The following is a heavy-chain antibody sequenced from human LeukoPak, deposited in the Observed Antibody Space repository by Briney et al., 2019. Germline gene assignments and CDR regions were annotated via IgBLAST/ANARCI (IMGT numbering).Heavy chain of an antibody. D-gene: IGHD5-24*01. V-gene: IGHV1-69*01. CDR1: GGTFSSYA. CDR2: IIPIFGTA. Sequence: SVKVSCKASGGTFSSYAISWVRQAPGQGLEWMGGIIPIFGTANYAQKFQGRVTITADESTSTAYMELSSLRSEDTAVYYCARGRDGYNPAGGYFDYWGQGTLVTVSS. J-gene: IGHJ4*02. CDR3: ARGRDGYNPAGGYFDY.